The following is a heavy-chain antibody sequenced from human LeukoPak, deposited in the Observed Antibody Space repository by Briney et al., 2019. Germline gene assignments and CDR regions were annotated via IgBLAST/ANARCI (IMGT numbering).Heavy chain of an antibody. CDR3: ARGGLNGIPVRPVDY. D-gene: IGHD2-8*01. Sequence: GGSLRLSCAASGFTFSSYWMSWVRQAPGKGLEWVANIKQDGSEKYDVDSVRGRFTISRDNAKNSLYLQMNSLRVEDTAVYYCARGGLNGIPVRPVDYWGQGTLVTVSS. CDR1: GFTFSSYW. V-gene: IGHV3-7*01. CDR2: IKQDGSEK. J-gene: IGHJ4*02.